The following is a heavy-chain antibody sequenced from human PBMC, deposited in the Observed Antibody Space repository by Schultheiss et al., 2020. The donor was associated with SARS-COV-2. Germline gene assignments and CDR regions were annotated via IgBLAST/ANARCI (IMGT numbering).Heavy chain of an antibody. CDR1: GGSFSGYY. V-gene: IGHV4-34*01. CDR2: INHSGST. Sequence: SQTLSLTCAVYGGSFSGYYWSWIRQPPGKGLEWIGEINHSGSTNYNPSLKSRVTISVDTSKNQFSLKLSSVTASDTAVYYCARGLAVAGEGWFDPWGQGTLVTVSS. D-gene: IGHD6-19*01. CDR3: ARGLAVAGEGWFDP. J-gene: IGHJ5*02.